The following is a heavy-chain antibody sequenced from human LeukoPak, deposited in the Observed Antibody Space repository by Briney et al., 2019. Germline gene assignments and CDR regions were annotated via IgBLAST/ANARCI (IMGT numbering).Heavy chain of an antibody. D-gene: IGHD4-17*01. J-gene: IGHJ5*02. Sequence: PSETLSLTCTVSGNSFGDYYWSWIRQPAGKGLEWIGRIYTSGSTTYNPSLKSRVTMSVDTSKSQFSLNLMSVTAADAAVYYCTRDTGTTGEVKFDPWGQGTLVTVSS. CDR3: TRDTGTTGEVKFDP. CDR1: GNSFGDYY. V-gene: IGHV4-4*07. CDR2: IYTSGST.